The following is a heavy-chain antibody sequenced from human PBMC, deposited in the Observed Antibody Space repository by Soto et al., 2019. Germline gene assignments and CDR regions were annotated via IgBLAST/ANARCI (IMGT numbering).Heavy chain of an antibody. CDR3: ATRIAVFGLLIPPFDP. D-gene: IGHD3-3*01. CDR2: INHTGGT. V-gene: IGHV4-34*01. Sequence: LSLTCAVYGGSVNGYYWNWIRQPPGKGLEWIGEINHTGGTHYSPSLKSRVTMSVDTSKNQFSLRLSPVTAADTAIYYCATRIAVFGLLIPPFDPWGQGTQVTVSS. J-gene: IGHJ5*02. CDR1: GGSVNGYY.